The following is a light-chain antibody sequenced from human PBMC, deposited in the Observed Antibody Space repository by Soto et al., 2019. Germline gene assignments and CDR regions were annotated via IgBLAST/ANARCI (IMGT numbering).Light chain of an antibody. J-gene: IGKJ4*01. CDR3: HQYNNWLALT. Sequence: EIVLTKSPATLSLSPGERATLSSRASQTVSSNLAWYQQKPGQAPRLLIYDASTRATGIPVRFRGSGSGTEFTLTISSLQSEDSAVYYCHQYNNWLALTFGGGTKVDIK. CDR1: QTVSSN. CDR2: DAS. V-gene: IGKV3-15*01.